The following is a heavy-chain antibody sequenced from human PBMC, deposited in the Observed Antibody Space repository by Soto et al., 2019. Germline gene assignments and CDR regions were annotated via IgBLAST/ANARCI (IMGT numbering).Heavy chain of an antibody. CDR3: ARDFATSRRPQTPDY. J-gene: IGHJ4*02. CDR1: GYTFTSYG. D-gene: IGHD1-1*01. Sequence: GASVKVSCKASGYTFTSYGISWVRQAPGQGLEWMGWISAYNGNTNYAQKLQGRVTMTTDTSTSTAYMELRSLRSDDTAVYYCARDFATSRRPQTPDYWGQGTLVTAPQ. CDR2: ISAYNGNT. V-gene: IGHV1-18*01.